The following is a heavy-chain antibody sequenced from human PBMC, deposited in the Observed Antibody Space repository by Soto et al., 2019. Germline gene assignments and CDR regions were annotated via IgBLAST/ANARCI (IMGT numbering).Heavy chain of an antibody. D-gene: IGHD2-8*01. CDR3: AKNGQPPYYYYGLDV. Sequence: SVKVSCKASGYTFTRYGGSWLRQAPGQGLEWMGWISGYNGDTNYAQKFQDRVSMTIDTSTGTAYMELRSLTSDDTAIYYCAKNGQPPYYYYGLDVWGQGTKVTVSS. J-gene: IGHJ6*02. CDR2: ISGYNGDT. V-gene: IGHV1-18*01. CDR1: GYTFTRYG.